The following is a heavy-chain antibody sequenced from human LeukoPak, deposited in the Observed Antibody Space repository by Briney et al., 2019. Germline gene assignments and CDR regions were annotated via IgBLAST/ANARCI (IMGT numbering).Heavy chain of an antibody. J-gene: IGHJ6*02. CDR3: ARVFTIFGVVPYYYGMDV. CDR1: GYTFPSYF. V-gene: IGHV1-46*01. Sequence: ASVKVSCKASGYTFPSYFMHWVRQAPGQGLEWMGIINPTGGSTTYAQKFQGRVTMTRDTSTSTVYMELSSLRSEDTAVYYCARVFTIFGVVPYYYGMDVWGQGTTVTVSS. CDR2: INPTGGST. D-gene: IGHD3-3*01.